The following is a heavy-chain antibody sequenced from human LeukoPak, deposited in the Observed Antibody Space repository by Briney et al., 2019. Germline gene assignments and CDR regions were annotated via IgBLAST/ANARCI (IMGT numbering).Heavy chain of an antibody. D-gene: IGHD3-3*01. CDR3: AKAALITIFGVVIGLPDY. V-gene: IGHV3-74*01. CDR1: GFTFSSYW. CDR2: INTDGSST. J-gene: IGHJ4*02. Sequence: SGGSLRLSCAASGFTFSSYWMHWVRQAPGKGLVWVSRINTDGSSTSYADSVKGRFTISRDNAKNTLYLQMNSLRAEDTAVYYCAKAALITIFGVVIGLPDYWGQGTLVTVSS.